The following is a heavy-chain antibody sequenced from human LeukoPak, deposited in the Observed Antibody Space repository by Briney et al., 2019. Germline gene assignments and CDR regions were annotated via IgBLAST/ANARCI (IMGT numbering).Heavy chain of an antibody. CDR1: GFTFSSYS. D-gene: IGHD4-23*01. Sequence: GGSLRLARAASGFTFSSYSMNWVRQAPGKGLEWVSSISSSSSYIYYADSVKGRFTISRDNAKNSLYLQMNSLRAEDTALYYCASDSNFNGTSFPWYFDLWGRGTLVTVSS. V-gene: IGHV3-21*01. CDR3: ASDSNFNGTSFPWYFDL. CDR2: ISSSSSYI. J-gene: IGHJ2*01.